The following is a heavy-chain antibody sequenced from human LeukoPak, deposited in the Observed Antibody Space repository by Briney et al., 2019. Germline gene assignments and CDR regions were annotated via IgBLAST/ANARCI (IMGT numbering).Heavy chain of an antibody. V-gene: IGHV4-39*07. CDR2: IYYSGST. CDR3: ARDRDRRGGSYYFDY. Sequence: SETLSLTCTVSGGSISSGGYYWSWIRQHPGKGLEWIGSIYYSGSTYYNPSLKSRVTISVDTSKNQFSLKLSSVTAADTAVYYCARDRDRRGGSYYFDYWGQGTLVTVSS. CDR1: GGSISSGGYY. J-gene: IGHJ4*02. D-gene: IGHD1-26*01.